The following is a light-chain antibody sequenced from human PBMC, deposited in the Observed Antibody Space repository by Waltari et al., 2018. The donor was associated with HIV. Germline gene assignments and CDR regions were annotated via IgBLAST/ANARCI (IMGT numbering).Light chain of an antibody. CDR1: SSDVGAYNY. CDR2: DVT. J-gene: IGLJ2*01. V-gene: IGLV2-8*01. CDR3: ASHAGSKDV. Sequence: QSALPPPPSASGSPGQSVTISCTGTSSDVGAYNYVSWFQQHPGKAPKLMIYDVTKRPSGAPDRFSGSKSGNTASLTVSGLQAEDEADYYCASHAGSKDVFGGGTRLTVL.